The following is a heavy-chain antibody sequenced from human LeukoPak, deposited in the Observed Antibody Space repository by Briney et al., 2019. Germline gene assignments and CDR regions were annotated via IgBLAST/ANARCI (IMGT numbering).Heavy chain of an antibody. CDR3: AKRYSSSWELDY. J-gene: IGHJ4*02. CDR1: GFPSSSYA. D-gene: IGHD6-13*01. V-gene: IGHV3-23*01. CDR2: IIGSGGRT. Sequence: PGGSLTLSCAASGFPSSSYAGSWVRQAPGRGLECLSVIIGSGGRTYYAASVKGRFTISRATSKNTLYLQMNSLRAEETAVYYCAKRYSSSWELDYWGQGTLVTVSS.